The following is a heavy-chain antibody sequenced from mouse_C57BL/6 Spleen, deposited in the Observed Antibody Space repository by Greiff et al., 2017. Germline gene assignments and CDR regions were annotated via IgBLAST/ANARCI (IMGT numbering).Heavy chain of an antibody. Sequence: VQLVESGAELVRPGASVTLSCKASGYTFTDYEMHWVKQTPVHGLEWIGAIDPETGGTAYNQKFKGKAILTADKSSSTAYMELRSLTSEDSAVYYCTRSLLLRYYFDYWGQGTTLTVSS. CDR2: IDPETGGT. CDR1: GYTFTDYE. D-gene: IGHD1-1*01. J-gene: IGHJ2*01. CDR3: TRSLLLRYYFDY. V-gene: IGHV1-15*01.